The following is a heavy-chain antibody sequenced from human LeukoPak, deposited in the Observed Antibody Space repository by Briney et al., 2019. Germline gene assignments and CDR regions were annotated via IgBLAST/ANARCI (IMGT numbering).Heavy chain of an antibody. V-gene: IGHV1-46*01. CDR1: GYTFTSYY. J-gene: IGHJ4*02. D-gene: IGHD3-10*01. CDR2: INPSGGST. CDR3: ARDGAGLLWFGELWDY. Sequence: SVKVSCKASGYTFTSYYMDWVPQAPGQGLEWIGIINPSGGSTSYAQKFQGRVTMTRDTSTSTVYMELSSLRSEDTAVYYCARDGAGLLWFGELWDYWGQGTLVTVSS.